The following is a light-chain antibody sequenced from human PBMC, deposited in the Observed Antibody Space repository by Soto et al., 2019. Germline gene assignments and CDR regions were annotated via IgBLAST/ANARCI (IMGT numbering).Light chain of an antibody. CDR1: SSDVGSYNL. V-gene: IGLV2-23*02. CDR2: EVS. CDR3: CLGV. Sequence: QSLLTQPASVSGSPGQSITISCTGTSSDVGSYNLVSWYQQHPGKAPKLMIYEVSKRPSGVSNRFSGSKSGNTASLTISGLQAEDEADYYCCLGVFGTGTKVTVL. J-gene: IGLJ1*01.